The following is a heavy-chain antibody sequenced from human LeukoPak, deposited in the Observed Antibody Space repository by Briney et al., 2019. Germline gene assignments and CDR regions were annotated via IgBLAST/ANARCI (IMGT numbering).Heavy chain of an antibody. CDR2: VIPIFGTA. CDR3: ARDTVTTLSRYYYGMDV. V-gene: IGHV1-69*13. J-gene: IGHJ6*02. Sequence: ASVKVSCKASGGTFSSYAISWVRQAPGQGLEWTGGVIPIFGTANYAQKFQGRVTITADESTSTAYMELSSLRSEDTTVYYCARDTVTTLSRYYYGMDVWGQGTTVTVSS. CDR1: GGTFSSYA. D-gene: IGHD4-17*01.